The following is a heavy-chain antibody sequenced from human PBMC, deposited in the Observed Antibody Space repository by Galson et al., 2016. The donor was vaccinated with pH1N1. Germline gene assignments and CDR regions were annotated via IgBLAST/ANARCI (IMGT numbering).Heavy chain of an antibody. Sequence: LSLTCTVSGGYISSYYWSWIRPPPGQGLEWIGYLYNSGGTNYNPSLMSRFTISEHTSRNQFSLTLRSVTAAATAVYYCASAGYRSGWYGIGAFDVWGQGTKVTVSS. CDR2: LYNSGGT. V-gene: IGHV4-59*01. CDR1: GGYISSYY. CDR3: ASAGYRSGWYGIGAFDV. D-gene: IGHD6-13*01. J-gene: IGHJ3*01.